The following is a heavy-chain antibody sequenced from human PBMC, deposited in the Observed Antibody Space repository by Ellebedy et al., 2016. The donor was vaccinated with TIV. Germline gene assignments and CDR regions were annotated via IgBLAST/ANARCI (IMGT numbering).Heavy chain of an antibody. J-gene: IGHJ4*02. Sequence: PGGSLRLSCAASGFTFSSYAMSWVRQAPGTGLEWVSAISGSGGSTYYADSVKGRFTISRDNSKNTLYLQMNSLRAEDTAVYYCARGEVRGVWGEFDYWGQGTLVTVSS. D-gene: IGHD3-10*01. CDR2: ISGSGGST. CDR1: GFTFSSYA. CDR3: ARGEVRGVWGEFDY. V-gene: IGHV3-23*01.